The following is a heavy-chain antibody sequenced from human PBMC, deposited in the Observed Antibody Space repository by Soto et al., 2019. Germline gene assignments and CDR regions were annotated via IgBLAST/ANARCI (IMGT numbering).Heavy chain of an antibody. D-gene: IGHD5-12*01. V-gene: IGHV1-69*12. J-gene: IGHJ2*01. Sequence: QVQLVQSGAEVKKPGSSVKVSCKASGGTFSNYPISWVRQAPGQGLEWMGGIITIFGTVNYAQKFQGRVTITADESTSTAYMELSSLRSADTAVYYCARGNHRWLQLWYFDLGGRGNLVTVSS. CDR2: IITIFGTV. CDR1: GGTFSNYP. CDR3: ARGNHRWLQLWYFDL.